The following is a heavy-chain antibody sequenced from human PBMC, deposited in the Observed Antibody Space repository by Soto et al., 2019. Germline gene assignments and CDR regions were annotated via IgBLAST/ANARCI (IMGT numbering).Heavy chain of an antibody. CDR1: RFTFSGSA. J-gene: IGHJ4*02. CDR3: AAVTTATRGDFN. V-gene: IGHV1-58*01. Sequence: APAEVSCKASRFTFSGSAVQWVRHARAQRHEGIGWIVAGRGNTHSEPKFQGRVPITRDMSTSTGYMGLSSMRSEDTAVYYCAAVTTATRGDFNWGQGSLVTVSS. D-gene: IGHD4-17*01. CDR2: IVAGRGNT.